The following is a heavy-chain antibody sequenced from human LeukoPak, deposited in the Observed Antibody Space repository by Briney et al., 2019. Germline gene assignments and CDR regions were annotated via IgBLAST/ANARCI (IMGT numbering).Heavy chain of an antibody. Sequence: PSETLSLTCTVSGGSISSYYWSWIRQPPGKGLEWIGYIYYSGTTNYNPSLKSRVTISVDTSKNQFSLKLSSVTAADTAVYYCARDNGGKFNWFDPWGQGTLVTVSS. CDR1: GGSISSYY. V-gene: IGHV4-59*01. CDR3: ARDNGGKFNWFDP. D-gene: IGHD4-23*01. CDR2: IYYSGTT. J-gene: IGHJ5*02.